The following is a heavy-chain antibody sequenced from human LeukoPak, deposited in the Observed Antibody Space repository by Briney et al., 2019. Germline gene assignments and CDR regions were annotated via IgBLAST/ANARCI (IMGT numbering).Heavy chain of an antibody. CDR2: IRYDGSNK. Sequence: GGPLTLPCTASGFPFSSYGMHGLRQAPGKGLEGVAFIRYDGSNKYYADSVKGRFTISRDNSKNTLYLQMNSLRAEDTAVYYCAKDGRRIAARLGHYYYYLDVWGKGTTVTVSS. J-gene: IGHJ6*03. CDR3: AKDGRRIAARLGHYYYYLDV. CDR1: GFPFSSYG. V-gene: IGHV3-30*02. D-gene: IGHD6-6*01.